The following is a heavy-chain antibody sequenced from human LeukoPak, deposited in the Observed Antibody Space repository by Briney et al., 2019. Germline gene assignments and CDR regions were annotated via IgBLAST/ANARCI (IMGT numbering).Heavy chain of an antibody. CDR3: TREAGVVVITLDY. CDR2: IKSKTDGGTT. Sequence: GGSLRLSCAASGFTFSNAWMSWVRQAPGKGLEWVGRIKSKTDGGTTDYAAPVKGRFTISRDDSKSIAYLQMNSLKTEDTAVYYCTREAGVVVITLDYWGQGTLVTVSS. V-gene: IGHV3-15*01. D-gene: IGHD3-22*01. CDR1: GFTFSNAW. J-gene: IGHJ4*02.